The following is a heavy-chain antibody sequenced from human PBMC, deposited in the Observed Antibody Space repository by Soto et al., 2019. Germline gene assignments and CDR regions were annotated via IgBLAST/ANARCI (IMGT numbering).Heavy chain of an antibody. D-gene: IGHD4-4*01. CDR1: GNSISTTN. J-gene: IGHJ6*02. CDR2: ILHDGSAE. CDR3: ARSRDGYSFYFYYGMDG. Sequence: LSLTCVVSGNSISTTNWWSWVRQAPGKGLEWMALILHDGSAEYYADSVKGRFTISRDNSKNTLYLQMNSLRAEDTAVYYCARSRDGYSFYFYYGMDGWGQGTTVTVSS. V-gene: IGHV3-30*03.